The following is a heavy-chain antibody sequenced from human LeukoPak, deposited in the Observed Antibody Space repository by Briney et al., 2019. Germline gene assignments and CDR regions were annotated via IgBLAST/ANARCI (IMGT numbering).Heavy chain of an antibody. CDR1: GYTFTGYY. Sequence: ASVKVSCKASGYTFTGYYMHWVRQAPGQGLEWMGWINPNSGGTNYAQKFQGRVTMTRDTSISTAYMELSRPRSDDTAVYYCARDAPVDYDSSGYYSAEYFQHWGQGTLVTVSS. CDR2: INPNSGGT. J-gene: IGHJ1*01. D-gene: IGHD3-22*01. CDR3: ARDAPVDYDSSGYYSAEYFQH. V-gene: IGHV1-2*02.